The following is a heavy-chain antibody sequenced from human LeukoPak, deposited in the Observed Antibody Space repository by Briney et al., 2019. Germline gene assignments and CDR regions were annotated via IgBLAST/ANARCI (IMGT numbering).Heavy chain of an antibody. D-gene: IGHD5-18*01. J-gene: IGHJ6*03. CDR1: GGTFSSYA. V-gene: IGHV1-69*13. CDR3: ARGPVVLSGYSYPYYYMDV. CDR2: IIPIFGTA. Sequence: SVKVSCKASGGTFSSYAISWVRQAPGQGLEWMGGIIPIFGTANYAQKFQGRVTITADESTSTAYMELSSLRSEDTAVYYCARGPVVLSGYSYPYYYMDVWGKGTTVTVSS.